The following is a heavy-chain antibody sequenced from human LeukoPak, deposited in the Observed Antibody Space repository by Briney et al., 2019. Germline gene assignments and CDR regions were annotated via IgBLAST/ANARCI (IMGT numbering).Heavy chain of an antibody. D-gene: IGHD3-22*01. J-gene: IGHJ6*03. V-gene: IGHV4-59*11. Sequence: SETLSLTCTVSGGSISSHYWSWIRQPPGKGLEWIGYIYYSGSTNYNPSLKGRVTISVDTSKNHFSLKLSSVTAADTAVYYCAVDNDSTGYYFSMDVWGKGTTVTVSS. CDR1: GGSISSHY. CDR2: IYYSGST. CDR3: AVDNDSTGYYFSMDV.